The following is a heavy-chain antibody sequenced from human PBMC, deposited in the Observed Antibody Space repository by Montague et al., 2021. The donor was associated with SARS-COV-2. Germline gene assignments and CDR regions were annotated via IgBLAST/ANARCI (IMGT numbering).Heavy chain of an antibody. J-gene: IGHJ6*03. D-gene: IGHD3-10*01. CDR3: ARRRDGVVPSPILGVGPYYSYYYMDV. CDR1: GTSFSGYY. Sequence: SETLSLTCAVHGTSFSGYYWNWIRKPPGKGLEWIGEINHGRSTKYSPSLKSRLTISADTSKNQFSLKLTSVAAADTAVYYCARRRDGVVPSPILGVGPYYSYYYMDVWGRGTTATVSS. CDR2: INHGRST. V-gene: IGHV4-34*01.